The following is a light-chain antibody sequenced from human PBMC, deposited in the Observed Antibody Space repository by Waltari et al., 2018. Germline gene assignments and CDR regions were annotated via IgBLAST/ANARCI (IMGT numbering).Light chain of an antibody. CDR1: QSIDNY. Sequence: EIVLKQSPATLSLSPGERATLSCRASQSIDNYLAWYQQKPGQVPRLLIYDASNRATGVPARLTGSRSGADFTLCISRLEPEEFAVYYCHQRSNWPLTFGGGTKVEIK. V-gene: IGKV3-11*01. J-gene: IGKJ4*01. CDR2: DAS. CDR3: HQRSNWPLT.